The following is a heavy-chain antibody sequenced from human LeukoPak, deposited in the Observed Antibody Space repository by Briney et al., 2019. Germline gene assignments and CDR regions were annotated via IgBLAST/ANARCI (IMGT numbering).Heavy chain of an antibody. D-gene: IGHD5-18*01. J-gene: IGHJ4*02. V-gene: IGHV3-33*01. Sequence: PGGSLRLSCAASGFTFSSYGMHWVRQAPGKGLEWVAVIWYDGSNKYYADSVKGRVTISRDNSKNTLYLQMNSLRAEDTAVYYCARARGHIHGYFDFWGQGALVTVSS. CDR2: IWYDGSNK. CDR1: GFTFSSYG. CDR3: ARARGHIHGYFDF.